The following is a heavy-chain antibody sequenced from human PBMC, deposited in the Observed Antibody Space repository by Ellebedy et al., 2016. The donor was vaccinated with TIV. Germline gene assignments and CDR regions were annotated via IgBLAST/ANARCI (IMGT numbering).Heavy chain of an antibody. CDR2: ISYSGNT. V-gene: IGHV4-30-4*01. CDR1: GGSISSGDSY. D-gene: IGHD3-3*01. Sequence: MPSETLSLTCTVSGGSISSGDSYWSWIRQPPGKGLESIAYISYSGNTYYNPSLKSRVTISADTSNNRFSLKLISVTAADTAVYYCARTYDFWSGHSDVWGQGTTVIVSS. J-gene: IGHJ6*02. CDR3: ARTYDFWSGHSDV.